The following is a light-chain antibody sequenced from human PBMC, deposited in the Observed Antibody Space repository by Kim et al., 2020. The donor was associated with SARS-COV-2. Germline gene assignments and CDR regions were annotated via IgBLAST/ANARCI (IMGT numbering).Light chain of an antibody. CDR1: QSVSSN. CDR2: GAS. V-gene: IGKV3-15*01. Sequence: EIVMTQSPATLSVSPGERATLSCRASQSVSSNLAWYQQKPGQAPSLLIYGASTRATGIPARFSGSGSGTEFTLTISSLQSEDFAVYYCQQYNNWTPRTFGGGTKVDIK. J-gene: IGKJ4*01. CDR3: QQYNNWTPRT.